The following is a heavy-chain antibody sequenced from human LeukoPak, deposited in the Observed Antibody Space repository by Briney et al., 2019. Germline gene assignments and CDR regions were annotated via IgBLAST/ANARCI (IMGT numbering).Heavy chain of an antibody. J-gene: IGHJ4*02. Sequence: SETLSLTCTVSGGSISSTNDYWGWIRQPPGKGLEWIGTIYHSGSTHSNPSLKSRVTISVDTSKNQFSLKLSSVTAADTAVYYCARGIVVVPAAIGFDYWGQGTLVTVSS. V-gene: IGHV4-39*07. CDR1: GGSISSTNDY. CDR3: ARGIVVVPAAIGFDY. D-gene: IGHD2-2*02. CDR2: IYHSGST.